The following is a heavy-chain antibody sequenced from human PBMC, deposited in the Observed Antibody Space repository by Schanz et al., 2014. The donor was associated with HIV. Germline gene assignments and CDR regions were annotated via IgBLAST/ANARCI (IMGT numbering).Heavy chain of an antibody. J-gene: IGHJ5*02. Sequence: QAQLVQSGAEVKKPGASVKISCKASGYGYIFTTYYIHWVRQAPGQGLEWMGMIKTSGGTTTYAQKFQGRVTLTRDTTATTVYMELTSLRSDDTAVYYCARRGPIAAIDCSLDPWGQGTLVTVSS. CDR2: IKTSGGTT. CDR1: GYGYIFTTYY. V-gene: IGHV1-46*01. D-gene: IGHD6-13*01. CDR3: ARRGPIAAIDCSLDP.